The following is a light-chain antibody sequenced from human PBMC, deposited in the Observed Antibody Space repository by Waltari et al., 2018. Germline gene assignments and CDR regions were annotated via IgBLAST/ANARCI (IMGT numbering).Light chain of an antibody. V-gene: IGKV3-20*01. CDR2: RAS. CDR3: QQYGSSPWT. CDR1: QSVRSSY. Sequence: EIVLTQSPRTLSLSPGERTTLPCRSSQSVRSSYLAWYQQKPGQAPRVLIHRASNRATGIPDRFSGSGSGTDFTLTISRLEPEDFAVYYCQQYGSSPWTFGQGTKVEIK. J-gene: IGKJ1*01.